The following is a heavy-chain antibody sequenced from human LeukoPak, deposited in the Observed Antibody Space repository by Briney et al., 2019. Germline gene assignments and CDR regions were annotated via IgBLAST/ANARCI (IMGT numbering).Heavy chain of an antibody. Sequence: ASVKVSCKASGYTFTSYYMHWVRQAPGQGLEWMGIINPSGGSTSYTQKNQGIVTMTRDTSTSTFYMELSSRRAEDTAVYYCARAPPPEIDMDVWGKGTTVTVSS. CDR2: INPSGGST. V-gene: IGHV1-46*01. J-gene: IGHJ6*03. CDR3: ARAPPPEIDMDV. D-gene: IGHD5-24*01. CDR1: GYTFTSYY.